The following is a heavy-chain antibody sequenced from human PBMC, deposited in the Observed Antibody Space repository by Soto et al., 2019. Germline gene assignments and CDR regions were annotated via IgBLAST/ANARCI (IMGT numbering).Heavy chain of an antibody. D-gene: IGHD1-26*01. Sequence: SETLSLTCTVSGGSISSGDYYWSWILQPAGKGLEWIGRIYTSVSTNYNPSLKSRVTMSVDTSKNQFSLKLSSVTAADTAVYYCARGIGSYLFYGMDVWGQGTTVTVSS. CDR2: IYTSVST. V-gene: IGHV4-61*02. CDR3: ARGIGSYLFYGMDV. CDR1: GGSISSGDYY. J-gene: IGHJ6*02.